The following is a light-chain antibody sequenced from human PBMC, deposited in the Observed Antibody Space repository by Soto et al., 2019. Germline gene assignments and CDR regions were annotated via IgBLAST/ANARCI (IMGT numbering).Light chain of an antibody. Sequence: EIVLTQSPGTLSLSPGERATLSCMASQSVSSSYLAWYQQKPGQSPRLLIYGASSRATGIPDRFSGSGSGTEFTPTISILEPEDFAVSYCQQYGSSPLTFGGGTKVEIK. CDR1: QSVSSSY. CDR2: GAS. CDR3: QQYGSSPLT. J-gene: IGKJ4*02. V-gene: IGKV3-20*01.